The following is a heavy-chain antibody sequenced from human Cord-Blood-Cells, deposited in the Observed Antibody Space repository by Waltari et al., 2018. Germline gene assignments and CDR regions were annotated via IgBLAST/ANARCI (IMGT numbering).Heavy chain of an antibody. CDR2: FDPEDGET. CDR1: GYTLTELS. CDR3: ATDGDSGSYFDAFDI. V-gene: IGHV1-24*01. Sequence: QVQLVPSGAEVKKPGSSVKVSCKVSGYTLTELSMHWVRQAPGKGLEWMGGFDPEDGETIYAQKFQGRVTMTEDTSTDTAYMELSSLRSEDTAVYYCATDGDSGSYFDAFDIWGQGTMVTVSS. D-gene: IGHD1-26*01. J-gene: IGHJ3*02.